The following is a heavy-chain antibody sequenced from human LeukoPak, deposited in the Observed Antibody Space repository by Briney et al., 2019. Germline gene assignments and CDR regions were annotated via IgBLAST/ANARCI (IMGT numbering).Heavy chain of an antibody. CDR2: IYPSDSDT. V-gene: IGHV5-51*01. D-gene: IGHD3-10*01. Sequence: RGESLKISCKGSGYKFSNYWIGWVRQMPGKGLEWMGVIYPSDSDTRYSPSFQGQVTMSVDKSISTAYLQWSSLKASDTAMYYCARSGSHFDYWGQGTLVTVSS. CDR1: GYKFSNYW. CDR3: ARSGSHFDY. J-gene: IGHJ4*02.